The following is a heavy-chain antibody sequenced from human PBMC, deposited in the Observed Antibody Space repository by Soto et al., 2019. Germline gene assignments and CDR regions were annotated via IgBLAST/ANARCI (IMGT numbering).Heavy chain of an antibody. Sequence: SETLSLTCGVSGGSISSGGYSWSWIRQPPGKGLECIGYIYHSGSTYYSPSLKSRVTISVDRSKNQFSLKLSSVTAADTAVYYCARGPPLGYWGQGTLVTVSS. CDR3: ARGPPLGY. J-gene: IGHJ4*02. V-gene: IGHV4-30-2*01. CDR1: GGSISSGGYS. CDR2: IYHSGST.